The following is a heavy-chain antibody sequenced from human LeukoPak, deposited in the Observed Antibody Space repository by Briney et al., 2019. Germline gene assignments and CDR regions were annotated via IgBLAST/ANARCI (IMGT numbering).Heavy chain of an antibody. CDR2: ISSSSSYI. D-gene: IGHD4-17*01. CDR3: ARGRDYGDHGADY. J-gene: IGHJ4*02. Sequence: GGSLRLSCAASGFTFSSYAMSWVRQAPGKGLEWVSSISSSSSYIYYADSVKGRFTISRDNAKNSLYLQMNSLRAEDTAVYYCARGRDYGDHGADYWGQGTLVTVSS. CDR1: GFTFSSYA. V-gene: IGHV3-21*01.